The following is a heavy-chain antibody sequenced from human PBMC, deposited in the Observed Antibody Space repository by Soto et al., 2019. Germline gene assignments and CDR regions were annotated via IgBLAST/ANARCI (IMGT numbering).Heavy chain of an antibody. V-gene: IGHV3-23*01. J-gene: IGHJ2*01. D-gene: IGHD2-21*02. CDR1: GFTFSSYV. CDR2: ISGSGGST. Sequence: EVRLLESGGGLVQPGGSLRLSCAASGFTFSSYVMTWVRQAPGKGLEWVSAISGSGGSTFYADSVKGRFTISRDSSTNTLYLQMNRQRAEDTAVYYCAKAGDHWYFDLWGRGTLVTVSS. CDR3: AKAGDHWYFDL.